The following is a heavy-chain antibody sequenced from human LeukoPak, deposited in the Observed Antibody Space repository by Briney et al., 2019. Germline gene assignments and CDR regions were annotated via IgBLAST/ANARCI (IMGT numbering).Heavy chain of an antibody. CDR1: GGSISTYC. Sequence: ETLSLTCVVDGGSISTYCWTWVRQAPGKGLEWVSAISGSGGSTYYADSVKGRFTISRDNPKNTLYLQMNSLRAEDTAVYYCAKSPGGYSDYWGQGTLVTVSS. V-gene: IGHV3-23*01. D-gene: IGHD3-22*01. CDR2: ISGSGGST. CDR3: AKSPGGYSDY. J-gene: IGHJ4*02.